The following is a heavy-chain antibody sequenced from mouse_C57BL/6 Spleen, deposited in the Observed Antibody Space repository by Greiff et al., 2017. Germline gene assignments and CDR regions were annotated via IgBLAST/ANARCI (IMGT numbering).Heavy chain of an antibody. CDR1: GYTFTSYW. CDR2: IYPSDSET. CDR3: ARSGYSNYYLDY. D-gene: IGHD2-5*01. V-gene: IGHV1-61*01. Sequence: QVQLQQPGAELVRPGSSVKLSCKASGYTFTSYWMDWVKQRPGQGLEWIGNIYPSDSETHYNQKFKDKATLTVDKSSSTAYMQLSSLTSEDSAVYYCARSGYSNYYLDYWGQGTTLTVSS. J-gene: IGHJ2*01.